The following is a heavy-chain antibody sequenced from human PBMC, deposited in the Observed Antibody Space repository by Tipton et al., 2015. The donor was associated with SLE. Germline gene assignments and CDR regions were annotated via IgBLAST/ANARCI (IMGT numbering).Heavy chain of an antibody. Sequence: SLRLSCTDSGFTFSIYWMSWVRQAPGKGLEWVANIDQDGSEKFYVDSVKGRFTISRDNAKNSLYLQMNSLRAEDTAVYYCARYYYYDSSGHYYNDNWGQGTLVTVSS. J-gene: IGHJ4*02. CDR3: ARYYYYDSSGHYYNDN. CDR1: GFTFSIYW. CDR2: IDQDGSEK. D-gene: IGHD3-22*01. V-gene: IGHV3-7*01.